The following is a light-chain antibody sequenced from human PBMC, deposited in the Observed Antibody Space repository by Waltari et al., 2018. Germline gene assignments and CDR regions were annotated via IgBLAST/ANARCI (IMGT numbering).Light chain of an antibody. CDR3: QMYVRLPVT. CDR1: QSVGRS. J-gene: IGKJ1*01. V-gene: IGKV3-20*01. Sequence: TLTCRASQSVGRSLAWYQQKPGQAPRLLIYDASKRATGIPERVSGSGSGTDFSLTISRLEPEDFAVYYCQMYVRLPVTFGQGTKVEIK. CDR2: DAS.